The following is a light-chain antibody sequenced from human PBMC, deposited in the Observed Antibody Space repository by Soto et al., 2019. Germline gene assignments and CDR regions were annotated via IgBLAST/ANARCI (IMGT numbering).Light chain of an antibody. Sequence: EIVLTQSPGTLSLSPGERATISCRASQSVHSGYVAWFQQKSGQAPRLLIYGASTRATGIPDRFSGSGSGTDFTLTISRLEPEDFAVYFCQQYGTSFFTFGGGTKVDIK. CDR1: QSVHSGY. CDR2: GAS. J-gene: IGKJ4*01. CDR3: QQYGTSFFT. V-gene: IGKV3-20*01.